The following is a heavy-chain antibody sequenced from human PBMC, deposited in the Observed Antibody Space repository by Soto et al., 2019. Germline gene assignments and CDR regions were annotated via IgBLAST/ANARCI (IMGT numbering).Heavy chain of an antibody. V-gene: IGHV3-11*01. CDR2: ISSSISGSTI. CDR3: ARDSRGYRYGTDV. J-gene: IGHJ6*04. CDR1: GLTLSDYY. Sequence: GGSLRLSCAASGLTLSDYYMSWIRQAPGKGLEWVSYISSSISGSTIYYADSVKGRSTISRDNAKNSLYLQMNSLRAEDTAVYYCARDSRGYRYGTDVWGKGTTVTVSS. D-gene: IGHD5-18*01.